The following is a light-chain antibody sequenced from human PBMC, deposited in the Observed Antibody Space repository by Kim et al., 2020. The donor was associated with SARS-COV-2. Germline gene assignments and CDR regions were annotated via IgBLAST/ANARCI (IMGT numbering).Light chain of an antibody. CDR1: KLGDKH. CDR2: QDN. CDR3: QAWDTSTTYV. Sequence: VAPGQTVSITCSGDKLGDKHACWYQQKPGQSTLLVIYQDNKRPSGIPERFSGYNSGNTATLTISGTQAMDEADYYCQAWDTSTTYVFGTGTKVTVL. V-gene: IGLV3-1*01. J-gene: IGLJ1*01.